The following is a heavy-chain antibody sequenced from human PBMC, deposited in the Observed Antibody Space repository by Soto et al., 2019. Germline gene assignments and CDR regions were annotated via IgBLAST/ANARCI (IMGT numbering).Heavy chain of an antibody. J-gene: IGHJ4*02. V-gene: IGHV3-74*03. CDR1: GFTFSNYW. D-gene: IGHD4-4*01. CDR3: ARDLTTLGTPGDDFEF. Sequence: EVQLVESGGGLVQPGGSLRLSCAASGFTFSNYWMHWVRQAPGKGLVWISRINTDGSTTTYADSVKGRFTISRDNAKNTLFLQMNSLRAEDTAVYYCARDLTTLGTPGDDFEFWGQGTLVTVSS. CDR2: INTDGSTT.